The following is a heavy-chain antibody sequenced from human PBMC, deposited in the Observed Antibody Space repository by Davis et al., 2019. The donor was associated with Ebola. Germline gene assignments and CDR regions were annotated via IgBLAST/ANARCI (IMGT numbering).Heavy chain of an antibody. CDR1: GGSISSYS. CDR2: FFYTGST. V-gene: IGHV4-59*08. J-gene: IGHJ2*01. Sequence: SETLSLTCTVSGGSISSYSWSWIRQSPAKGLEWIGYFFYTGSTNYNPSLKSRVTISVDTSKNQFSLKLSSVTAADTAVYYCARIVGHTDSWYFDLWGRGTLVTVSS. D-gene: IGHD1-26*01. CDR3: ARIVGHTDSWYFDL.